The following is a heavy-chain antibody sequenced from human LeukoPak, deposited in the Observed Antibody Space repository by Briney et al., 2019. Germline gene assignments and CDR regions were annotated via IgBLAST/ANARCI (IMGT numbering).Heavy chain of an antibody. V-gene: IGHV5-51*01. D-gene: IGHD4-23*01. CDR2: IYPGDSDS. Sequence: PGESLKISCQGSGYSFITYWIGWVRQMPGKGLEWMGIIYPGDSDSRHSPSFQGQVTISVDRSISTAYLQWSSLKASDTAMYYCARLRTAVVSHFDYWGQGTLVTVSS. J-gene: IGHJ4*02. CDR1: GYSFITYW. CDR3: ARLRTAVVSHFDY.